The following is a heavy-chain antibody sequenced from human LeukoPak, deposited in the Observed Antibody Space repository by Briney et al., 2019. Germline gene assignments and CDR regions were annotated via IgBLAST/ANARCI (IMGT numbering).Heavy chain of an antibody. Sequence: GESLKISCKGSGYSLTSYWIGWVRQMPGKGLEWMGIIYPGDSDTRYSPSFQGQVTISADKSISTAYLQWSSLKASDTAMYYCARITMVRGVTNWFDPWGQGTLVTVSS. CDR1: GYSLTSYW. CDR2: IYPGDSDT. CDR3: ARITMVRGVTNWFDP. V-gene: IGHV5-51*01. J-gene: IGHJ5*02. D-gene: IGHD3-10*01.